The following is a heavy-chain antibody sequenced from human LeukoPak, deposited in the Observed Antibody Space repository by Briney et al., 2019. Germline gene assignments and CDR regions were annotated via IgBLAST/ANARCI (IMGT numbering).Heavy chain of an antibody. CDR2: IDQDGSEK. D-gene: IGHD3-22*01. CDR1: GDSISSRSYY. J-gene: IGHJ3*02. CDR3: ARDYYSYSRGSWAFDI. Sequence: ETLSLTCTVSGDSISSRSYYWGWIRQPPGNGLEWVANIDQDGSEKYYVESMKGRITISRDTAKNSLYLQMNSLRAEDTAVYYCARDYYSYSRGSWAFDIWGQGTVVTVSS. V-gene: IGHV3-7*03.